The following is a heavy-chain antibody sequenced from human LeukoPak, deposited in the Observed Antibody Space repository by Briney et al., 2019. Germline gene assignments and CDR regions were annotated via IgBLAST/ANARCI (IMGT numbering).Heavy chain of an antibody. CDR2: ISSGSSFI. D-gene: IGHD3-22*01. V-gene: IGHV3-21*01. J-gene: IGHJ4*02. Sequence: PGGSLRLSCAASGFTFSTYSMNWVRQAPGKGLEWVSSISSGSSFIYYADSVKGRFTISRDNAKNSLFLQMNSLRAEDTAVYYCARENSGYFYWGQGTLVTVSS. CDR3: ARENSGYFY. CDR1: GFTFSTYS.